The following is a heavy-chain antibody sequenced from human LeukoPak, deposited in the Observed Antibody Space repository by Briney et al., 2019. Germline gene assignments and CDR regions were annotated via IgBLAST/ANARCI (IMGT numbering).Heavy chain of an antibody. D-gene: IGHD6-19*01. V-gene: IGHV3-23*01. Sequence: GGSLILSCAASGFTFSSYAMSWVRQAPGKGLEWVSAISGSGYSTYYADSVKGRFTISRDNSKNTLFLQMNSLRAEDTAVYYCAKETVAAPPIDYWGQGTLVTVSS. CDR1: GFTFSSYA. CDR3: AKETVAAPPIDY. CDR2: ISGSGYST. J-gene: IGHJ4*02.